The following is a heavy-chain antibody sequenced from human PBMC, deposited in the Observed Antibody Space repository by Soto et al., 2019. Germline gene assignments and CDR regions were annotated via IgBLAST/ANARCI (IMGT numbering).Heavy chain of an antibody. CDR2: IYYSGST. V-gene: IGHV4-31*03. CDR1: GGSISSGGYY. Sequence: QLQLQESGPGLVKPSQTLSLTCTVSGGSISSGGYYWSWIRQHPGKGLEWIGYIYYSGSTYYNPSLKSRVTFAVDTSKIQFSLKRSSVTAADTAVYYCARVWGIAARQGPLTFDYWGQGTLVTVSS. CDR3: ARVWGIAARQGPLTFDY. J-gene: IGHJ4*02. D-gene: IGHD6-6*01.